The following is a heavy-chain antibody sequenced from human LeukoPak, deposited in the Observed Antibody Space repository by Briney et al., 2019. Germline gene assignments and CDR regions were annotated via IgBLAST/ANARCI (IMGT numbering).Heavy chain of an antibody. V-gene: IGHV3-53*01. J-gene: IGHJ4*02. Sequence: GGSLRLSCAASGFTVSSTYMSWVRQSPGKGLEWVSVVYKDGKMFYIDSVKGRFAISRDTSKNTVYLQMNNLRAEDTAVYYCAKGGKWDVTPFDYWGQGTLVTVSS. CDR2: VYKDGKM. D-gene: IGHD1-26*01. CDR3: AKGGKWDVTPFDY. CDR1: GFTVSSTY.